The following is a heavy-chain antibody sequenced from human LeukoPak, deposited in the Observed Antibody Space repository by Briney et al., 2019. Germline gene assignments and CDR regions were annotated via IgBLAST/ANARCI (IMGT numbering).Heavy chain of an antibody. D-gene: IGHD1-1*01. CDR1: GFTFSSYS. J-gene: IGHJ5*02. Sequence: PGGSLRLSCAASGFTFSSYSMNWVRQAPGKGLEWVSYISSSSGTIYYADSVKGRFTISRDNAKNSLYLQMNSLRAEDTAVYHCARTGTTWGNNWFDPWGQGTLVTVSS. V-gene: IGHV3-48*04. CDR3: ARTGTTWGNNWFDP. CDR2: ISSSSGTI.